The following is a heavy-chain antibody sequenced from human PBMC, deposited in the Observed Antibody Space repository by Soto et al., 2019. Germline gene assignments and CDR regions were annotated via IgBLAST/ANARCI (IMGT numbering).Heavy chain of an antibody. CDR1: GFTFSSYA. CDR3: VKSRGGNNFDFFD. D-gene: IGHD5-12*01. V-gene: IGHV3-64D*06. CDR2: VRGNGDPP. J-gene: IGHJ4*02. Sequence: GGSLRLSCSASGFTFSSYAMHWVRQAPGKRLEYVSGVRGNGDPPFYADSVKGRFTISRDNSKNALYLQMSSLSADDTAVYDCVKSRGGNNFDFFDWGQGALVTVSS.